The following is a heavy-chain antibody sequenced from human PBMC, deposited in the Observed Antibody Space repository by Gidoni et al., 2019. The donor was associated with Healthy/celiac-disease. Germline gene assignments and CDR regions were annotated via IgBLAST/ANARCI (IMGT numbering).Heavy chain of an antibody. CDR1: GYSFTNYW. Sequence: EVQLVQSGAEVKKPGESLKISCKGSGYSFTNYWIGWVRQMPGKGLEWMGIIYPGDSDTIYSPSFQGQVTISADKSISTAYLQWSRLKASDTAMYYCARHEQGQWLAPRYFDYWGQGTLVTVSS. D-gene: IGHD6-19*01. J-gene: IGHJ4*02. V-gene: IGHV5-51*01. CDR3: ARHEQGQWLAPRYFDY. CDR2: IYPGDSDT.